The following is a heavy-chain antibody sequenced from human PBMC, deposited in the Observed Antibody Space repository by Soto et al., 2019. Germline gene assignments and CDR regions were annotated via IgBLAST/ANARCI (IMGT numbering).Heavy chain of an antibody. D-gene: IGHD2-2*01. V-gene: IGHV3-15*01. CDR2: IKSKTDGGTK. CDR3: TTDWLVVVVPAAPFDY. J-gene: IGHJ4*02. CDR1: GFTFSNAW. Sequence: EVQLVESGGGLVKPGGSLRLSCAASGFTFSNAWMSWVRQAPGKGLEWVGRIKSKTDGGTKDYAAPVKGRFTISRDDSKNTLYLQMNSLKTEDTAVYDCTTDWLVVVVPAAPFDYWGQGTLITVSS.